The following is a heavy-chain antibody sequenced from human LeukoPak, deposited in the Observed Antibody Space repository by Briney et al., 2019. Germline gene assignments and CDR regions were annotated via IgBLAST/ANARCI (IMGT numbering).Heavy chain of an antibody. J-gene: IGHJ4*02. CDR1: GFTVSSNE. D-gene: IGHD4-11*01. V-gene: IGHV3-38-3*01. CDR3: ARVATVTTLDY. CDR2: ISGGST. Sequence: PGGSLRLSCAASGFTVSSNEMSWVRQAPGKGLEWVSSISGGSTYYADSVKGRFTISRDNSKNTLYLQMNSLRAEDTAVYYCARVATVTTLDYWGQGTLVTVSS.